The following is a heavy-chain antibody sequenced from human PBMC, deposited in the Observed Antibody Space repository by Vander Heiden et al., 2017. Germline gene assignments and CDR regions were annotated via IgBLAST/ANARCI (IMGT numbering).Heavy chain of an antibody. J-gene: IGHJ6*01. CDR3: ARGAVAAAYYDAPRNGMDV. Sequence: EVLLVESGGGLVKPGGSLRLSCTPSGFSLSGYTMNWVRQAPGKGLEWLSSISSSTAYIYYAASVKVLCTISRDNARNSLFLQMNSLRGAAKALYYCARGAVAAAYYDAPRNGMDVWG. CDR1: GFSLSGYT. V-gene: IGHV3-21*04. CDR2: ISSSTAYI. D-gene: IGHD3-22*01.